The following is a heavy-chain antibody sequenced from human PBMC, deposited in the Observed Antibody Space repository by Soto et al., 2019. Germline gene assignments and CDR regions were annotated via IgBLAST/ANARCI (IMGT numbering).Heavy chain of an antibody. J-gene: IGHJ4*02. CDR1: GFTFSNYA. CDR3: ARDWYSDY. V-gene: IGHV3-64*01. CDR2: ISSNGGST. D-gene: IGHD1-26*01. Sequence: EVQLVESGGGLVQPGGSLRLSCAASGFTFSNYAMHWVRQAPGKGLEYVSGISSNGGSTYYANSVKGRFAISRDNSKNTLYVQMGSLRAEDMAVYYCARDWYSDYWGQGTLVTVSS.